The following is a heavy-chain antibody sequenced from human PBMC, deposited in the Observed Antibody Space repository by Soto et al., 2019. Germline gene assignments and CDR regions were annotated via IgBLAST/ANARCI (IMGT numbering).Heavy chain of an antibody. Sequence: GGSLRLSCVASGFTFSSYTMHWVRQAPGKGLEWVAVISYDDGVNKYYADSVKGRFTISRDNSKNTLYLQMNSLRAEDTAVYYCAKDVFDDTSGCPGSWGQGTLVTVSS. D-gene: IGHD3-22*01. CDR2: ISYDDGVNK. CDR3: AKDVFDDTSGCPGS. J-gene: IGHJ5*02. V-gene: IGHV3-30-3*01. CDR1: GFTFSSYT.